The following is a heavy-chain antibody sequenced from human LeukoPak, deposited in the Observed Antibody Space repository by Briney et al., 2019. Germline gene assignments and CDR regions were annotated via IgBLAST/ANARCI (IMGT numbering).Heavy chain of an antibody. J-gene: IGHJ5*02. CDR2: FDPEDGET. CDR1: GYTLTELS. CDR3: STGTGDCSSPSCGYNYFYP. D-gene: IGHD2-2*01. V-gene: IGHV1-24*01. Sequence: ASVKVSCKVSGYTLTELSMHLVRQAPGKGLEGKGGFDPEDGETLYAQKFQGRVTMTEDTSTDTAYMELISMRSEDTAVYYCSTGTGDCSSPSCGYNYFYPWGKRTLVTVSS.